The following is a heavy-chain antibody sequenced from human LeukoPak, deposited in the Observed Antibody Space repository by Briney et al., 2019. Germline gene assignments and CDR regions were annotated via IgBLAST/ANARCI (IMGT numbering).Heavy chain of an antibody. V-gene: IGHV5-51*01. Sequence: KLGESLKISCKASGYSFTSYWIGWVRQMPGEGPEWMGIIYPADSDTTYSPSFQGQVTISADKSISTAYLQWSSLKASDTAMYYCARLGLPDGYNRWGQGTLVTVSS. CDR2: IYPADSDT. D-gene: IGHD5-24*01. J-gene: IGHJ4*02. CDR3: ARLGLPDGYNR. CDR1: GYSFTSYW.